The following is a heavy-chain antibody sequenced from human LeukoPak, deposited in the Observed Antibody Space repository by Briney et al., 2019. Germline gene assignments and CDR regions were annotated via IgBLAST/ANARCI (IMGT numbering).Heavy chain of an antibody. CDR1: GYTFTGYY. D-gene: IGHD3-16*02. CDR2: INPNSGGT. Sequence: GASVKVSCKASGYTFTGYYMHWVRQAPGQGLEWMGWINPNSGGTNYAQKFQGRVTMTRDTSISTAYMELSRLRSDDTAVYYCARDGSPYDYVWGSYRTGVNWFDPWGQGTLVTVSS. J-gene: IGHJ5*02. CDR3: ARDGSPYDYVWGSYRTGVNWFDP. V-gene: IGHV1-2*02.